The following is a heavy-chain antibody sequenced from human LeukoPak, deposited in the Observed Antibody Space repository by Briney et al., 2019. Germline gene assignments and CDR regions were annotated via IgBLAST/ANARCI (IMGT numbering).Heavy chain of an antibody. Sequence: SETLSLTCTVSGGFSRNNYWSWIRQPPGKGLEWIGYVYESGSTNYDPSLKSRVTISADTSKNQFSLKLSFVTAADTAVYYCARGPGSKSYYYYYMDIWGKGTTVTVSS. CDR3: ARGPGSKSYYYYYMDI. V-gene: IGHV4-59*01. J-gene: IGHJ6*03. CDR2: VYESGST. CDR1: GGFSRNNY. D-gene: IGHD6-13*01.